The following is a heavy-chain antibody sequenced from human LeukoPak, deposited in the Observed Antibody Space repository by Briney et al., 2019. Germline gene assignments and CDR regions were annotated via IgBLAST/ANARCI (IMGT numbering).Heavy chain of an antibody. CDR3: ARTRGSHISMAYLDY. D-gene: IGHD2/OR15-2a*01. CDR2: INPNNGDT. J-gene: IGHJ4*02. V-gene: IGHV1-2*02. CDR1: GYTFSDNF. Sequence: APVKASCKASGYTFSDNFMHWVRQAPGQGLEWMGWINPNNGDTNYAPKFQGRVTMTRDTSISTAYMELSSLRSGDTAVYYCARTRGSHISMAYLDYWGQGTLVTVSS.